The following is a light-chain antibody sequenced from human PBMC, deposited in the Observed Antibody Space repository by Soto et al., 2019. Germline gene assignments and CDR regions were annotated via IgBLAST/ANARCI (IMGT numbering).Light chain of an antibody. CDR2: RAS. V-gene: IGKV1-5*03. CDR3: QQYNEYPYT. CDR1: QSISTY. J-gene: IGKJ2*01. Sequence: DIQMTQSPSTLSASVGDRVSITCRASQSISTYLAWYQQKPGRAHQALIYRASSLESGVPSRFSGSGSGTGFTLTISSLLPDDFATYYCQQYNEYPYTFGQGTKLEIK.